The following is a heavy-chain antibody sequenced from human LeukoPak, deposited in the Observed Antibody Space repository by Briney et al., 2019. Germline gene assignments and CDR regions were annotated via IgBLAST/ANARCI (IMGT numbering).Heavy chain of an antibody. J-gene: IGHJ4*02. D-gene: IGHD1-26*01. CDR3: ARYSGSYPDY. Sequence: SRTLSLTCTVSGGSISSYSWSWVRQPPGKGLEWIGYIYNSGSTNYTPSLKSRVTISVDTSNKQFSLKLSAVTAADTAVYYCARYSGSYPDYWGQGALVTVSS. CDR1: GGSISSYS. CDR2: IYNSGST. V-gene: IGHV4-59*01.